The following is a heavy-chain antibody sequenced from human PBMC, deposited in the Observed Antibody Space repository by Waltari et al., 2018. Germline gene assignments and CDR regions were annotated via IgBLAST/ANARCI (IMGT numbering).Heavy chain of an antibody. CDR1: DDSIASVY. Sequence: QVQLQESGRRLVKTSETLSLTCSFSDDSIASVYWSWIRQTAGKGLEWLGHIYTSGSTDYNPSLRGRVSMSIDNSRNQFSLNLISVTTADTAIYYCARTTGARHDAFDIWGQGTLVTVSS. D-gene: IGHD1-1*01. V-gene: IGHV4-4*07. CDR2: IYTSGST. CDR3: ARTTGARHDAFDI. J-gene: IGHJ3*02.